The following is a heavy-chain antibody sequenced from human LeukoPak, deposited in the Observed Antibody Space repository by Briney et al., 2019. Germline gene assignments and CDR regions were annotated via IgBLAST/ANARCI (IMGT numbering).Heavy chain of an antibody. J-gene: IGHJ1*01. Sequence: SETLSLTCTVSGGSISSSSYYWGWIRQPPGKGLEWLGSIYYSGSTYYNPSLKSRVTISVDTSKNQFSLKLSSVTAADTAVYYCGVERSDFGVVIITGYFQHWGQGTLVPVSS. CDR3: GVERSDFGVVIITGYFQH. D-gene: IGHD3-3*01. CDR2: IYYSGST. CDR1: GGSISSSSYY. V-gene: IGHV4-39*07.